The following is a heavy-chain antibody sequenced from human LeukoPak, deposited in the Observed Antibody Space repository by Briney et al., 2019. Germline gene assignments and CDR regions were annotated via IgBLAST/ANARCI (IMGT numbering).Heavy chain of an antibody. V-gene: IGHV4-59*01. Sequence: PSETLSLTCTVSGVSISSYHWSWLRHPPGKGVEWIGYIYYSGSHNYNPSLKSRVTISVDTSKSQFSLKLSSVTAADTAVYYCAREGVGYYDILTGYYKPSDAFDIWGQGTMVTVSS. D-gene: IGHD3-9*01. J-gene: IGHJ3*02. CDR3: AREGVGYYDILTGYYKPSDAFDI. CDR1: GVSISSYH. CDR2: IYYSGSH.